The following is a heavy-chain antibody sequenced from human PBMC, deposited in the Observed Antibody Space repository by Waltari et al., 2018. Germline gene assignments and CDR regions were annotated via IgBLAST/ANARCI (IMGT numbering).Heavy chain of an antibody. CDR2: IHYSGRS. CDR3: ARLSPPMWVRGVKGGYYFDY. V-gene: IGHV4-39*07. Sequence: QLKLLESGPGPVTPSETLSLTCTVSGDSVTIRNYSRCVIRQPPGKGLEWIGNIHYSGRSSYKPSLKGRVIISVDTSKNQFSVRLTSVTAADTAVFYCARLSPPMWVRGVKGGYYFDYWGPGTLVTVSS. D-gene: IGHD3-10*01. CDR1: GDSVTIRNYS. J-gene: IGHJ4*02.